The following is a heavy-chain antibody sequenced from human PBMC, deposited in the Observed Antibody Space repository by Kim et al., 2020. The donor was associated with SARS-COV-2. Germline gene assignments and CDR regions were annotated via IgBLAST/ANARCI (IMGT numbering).Heavy chain of an antibody. CDR2: ISYDGSNK. CDR3: AKSGYSYGSA. V-gene: IGHV3-30*18. J-gene: IGHJ5*02. D-gene: IGHD5-18*01. CDR1: GFTFSSYG. Sequence: GGSLRLSCAASGFTFSSYGMHWVRQAPGKGLEWVAVISYDGSNKYYADSVKGRFTISRDNSKNTLYLQMNSLRAEDTAVYYCAKSGYSYGSAWGQGTLVTVSS.